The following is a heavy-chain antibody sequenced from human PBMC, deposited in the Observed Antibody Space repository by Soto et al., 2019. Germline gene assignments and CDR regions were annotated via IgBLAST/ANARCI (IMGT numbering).Heavy chain of an antibody. J-gene: IGHJ5*02. CDR1: VRSISSGY. V-gene: IGHV4-59*01. D-gene: IGHD3-16*01. Sequence: PSETLSLTCSVSVRSISSGYWSWLRHPPGKRLEWIGYIYLGGSINYNPSLKSRVIISVDTAKNQFSLSLSSVTAADTAVYYCTGAYYDMHGYILDPWGQGTSLTVSA. CDR2: IYLGGSI. CDR3: TGAYYDMHGYILDP.